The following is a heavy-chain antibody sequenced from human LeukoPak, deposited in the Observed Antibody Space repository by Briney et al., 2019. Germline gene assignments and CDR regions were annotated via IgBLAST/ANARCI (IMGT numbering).Heavy chain of an antibody. J-gene: IGHJ3*02. CDR2: IYTSGST. V-gene: IGHV4-4*07. CDR1: GGSMSNYY. D-gene: IGHD2-21*01. CDR3: ARMNPGEVGFDALDI. Sequence: SETLSLTCTVSGGSMSNYYWSWIRQSAGKGLEWIGRIYTSGSTNYNPSLKSRVTMSIDTSKNQFSLKLNSVTAADTAVYYCARMNPGEVGFDALDIWGQGTMVTVSS.